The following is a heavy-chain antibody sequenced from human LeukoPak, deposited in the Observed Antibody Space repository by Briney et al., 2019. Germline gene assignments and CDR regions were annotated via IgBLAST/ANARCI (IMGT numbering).Heavy chain of an antibody. D-gene: IGHD6-13*01. V-gene: IGHV3-64*01. CDR1: GFTFSSYA. CDR2: ISSNGGST. J-gene: IGHJ4*02. CDR3: VRGVGVSRFNYLDS. Sequence: GGSLRLSCAASGFTFSSYAMHWVRQAPGKGLEYVSAISSNGGSTYYANSVKGRFTISRDNSKNTLYLQMGSLRAEDMAVYYCVRGVGVSRFNYLDSWGQGTLVIVSS.